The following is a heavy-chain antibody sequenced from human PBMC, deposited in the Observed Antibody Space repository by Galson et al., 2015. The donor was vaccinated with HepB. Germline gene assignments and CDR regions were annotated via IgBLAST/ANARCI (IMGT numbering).Heavy chain of an antibody. J-gene: IGHJ5*02. CDR3: ARDTYDSGTYYSPNWFDP. D-gene: IGHD3-10*01. V-gene: IGHV3-21*01. Sequence: SLRLSCAASGFKLSSYGMHWVRQAPGKGLEWLSSISGGSSYIDYADSVKGRFTISRDNAKNSLYLEMNSLRAEDTAVYYCARDTYDSGTYYSPNWFDPWGQGTLVTVSS. CDR2: ISGGSSYI. CDR1: GFKLSSYG.